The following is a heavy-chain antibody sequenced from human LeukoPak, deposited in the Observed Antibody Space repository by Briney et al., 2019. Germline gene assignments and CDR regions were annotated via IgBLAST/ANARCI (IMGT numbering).Heavy chain of an antibody. V-gene: IGHV1-46*01. J-gene: IGHJ5*02. CDR1: GYTFTSYY. Sequence: ASVKVSCKASGYTFTSYYMHWVRQAPGQGLEWMGIINPSGGSTSYAQKFQGRVTMTRDMSTSTVYMELSSLRSEDRAVYYCARALPHRRLMDTTMEQHWFDPWGQGTLVTVSS. D-gene: IGHD5-18*01. CDR3: ARALPHRRLMDTTMEQHWFDP. CDR2: INPSGGST.